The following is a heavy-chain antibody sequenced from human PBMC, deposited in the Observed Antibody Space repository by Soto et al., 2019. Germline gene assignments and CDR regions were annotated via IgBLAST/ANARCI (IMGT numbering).Heavy chain of an antibody. CDR2: IHHRGST. V-gene: IGHV4-34*01. CDR1: GGSFSGYY. J-gene: IGHJ6*03. CDR3: ARGGGTSGYYMDV. Sequence: QVQLQQWGAGLLKPSETLSLTCAVYGGSFSGYYWSWIRQPPGKGLEWIGEIHHRGSTNYNPSRKSRVTVSVDTSKNQISLKLRSVTAADTAVYYCARGGGTSGYYMDVWGKGTTVTVSS. D-gene: IGHD1-1*01.